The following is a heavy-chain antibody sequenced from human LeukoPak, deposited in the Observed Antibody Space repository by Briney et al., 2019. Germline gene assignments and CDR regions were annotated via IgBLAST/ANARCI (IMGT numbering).Heavy chain of an antibody. CDR2: IRSKGNNYAT. D-gene: IGHD3-10*01. J-gene: IGHJ4*02. V-gene: IGHV3-73*01. CDR1: GYSFTSYW. Sequence: GESLKISCKGSGYSFTSYWIGWVRQMPGKGLEWVGRIRSKGNNYATAYAASVKGRFTISRDDSKNTAYLQMNSLKTEDTAVDYCTRVYDSGFDYWGQGTLVTVSS. CDR3: TRVYDSGFDY.